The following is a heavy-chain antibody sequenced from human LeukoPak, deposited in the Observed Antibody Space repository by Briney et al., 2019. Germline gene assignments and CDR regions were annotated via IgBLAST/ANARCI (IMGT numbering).Heavy chain of an antibody. D-gene: IGHD3-10*01. V-gene: IGHV4-38-2*02. J-gene: IGHJ4*02. CDR3: ALSPRRYGSASDGGY. Sequence: SETLSLTCTVSGYSISSGYYWGWIRQPPGKGLEWIGSIYHSGSTYYNPSLKSRVTISVDTSKNQFSLKLSSLTAADTAVYYCALSPRRYGSASDGGYWGQGTLVTVSS. CDR1: GYSISSGYY. CDR2: IYHSGST.